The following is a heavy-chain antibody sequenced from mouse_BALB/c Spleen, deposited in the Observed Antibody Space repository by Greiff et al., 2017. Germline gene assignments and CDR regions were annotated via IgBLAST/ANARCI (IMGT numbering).Heavy chain of an antibody. Sequence: VKLVESGPGLVQPSQSLSITCTVSGFSLTSYGVHWVRQSPGKGLEWLGVIWSGGSTDYNAAFISRLSISKDNSKSQVFFKMNSLQANDTAIYYCASAPLSTVVATDAMDYWGQGTSVTVSS. CDR3: ASAPLSTVVATDAMDY. CDR1: GFSLTSYG. CDR2: IWSGGST. J-gene: IGHJ4*01. V-gene: IGHV2-2*02. D-gene: IGHD1-1*01.